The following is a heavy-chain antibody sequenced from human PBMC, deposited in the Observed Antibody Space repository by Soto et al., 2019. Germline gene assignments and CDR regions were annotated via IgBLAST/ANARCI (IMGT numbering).Heavy chain of an antibody. D-gene: IGHD2-21*02. J-gene: IGHJ5*02. CDR1: GGSISSSSYY. Sequence: SETLSLTCTVSGGSISSSSYYWGWVRQPPGKGLEWIGNINYSGSTYYNPSLKSRVTISVDTSKNQFSLKLNSVTAADTAVYYCARGGDCGGDCSPQENWFDRWGQGTLVTVSS. V-gene: IGHV4-39*07. CDR2: INYSGST. CDR3: ARGGDCGGDCSPQENWFDR.